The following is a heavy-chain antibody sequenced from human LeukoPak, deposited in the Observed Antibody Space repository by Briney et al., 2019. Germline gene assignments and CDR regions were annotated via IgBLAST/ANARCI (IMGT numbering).Heavy chain of an antibody. CDR1: GYTFTCYY. Sequence: ASVKVSCKASGYTFTCYYMHWVRQAPGQGLEWMGWINPNSGGTNYAQKFQGRVTMTRNTSISTAYMELSSLRSEDTAVYYCARTQHLVLRSPLDPWGQGTLVTVSS. CDR2: INPNSGGT. CDR3: ARTQHLVLRSPLDP. J-gene: IGHJ5*02. D-gene: IGHD6-13*01. V-gene: IGHV1-2*02.